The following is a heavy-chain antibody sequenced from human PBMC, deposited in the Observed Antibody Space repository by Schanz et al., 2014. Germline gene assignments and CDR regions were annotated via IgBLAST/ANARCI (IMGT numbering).Heavy chain of an antibody. V-gene: IGHV3-30*04. Sequence: QVQLVESGGGVVQPGRSLRLSCAASGFTFSSYAVHWVRQAPDKGLVWVAVTSSDGSLKYYADSVKGRFTISRDSARNSLYLQMISLRAEDTAVYYCARGTPFLCDYWGQGTLVTVSS. J-gene: IGHJ4*02. CDR2: TSSDGSLK. D-gene: IGHD3-16*01. CDR3: ARGTPFLCDY. CDR1: GFTFSSYA.